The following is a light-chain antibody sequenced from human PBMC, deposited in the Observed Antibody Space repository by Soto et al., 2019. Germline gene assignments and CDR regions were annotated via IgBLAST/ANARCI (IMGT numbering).Light chain of an antibody. CDR3: QQYNSWYT. CDR1: QSINGN. J-gene: IGKJ2*01. V-gene: IGKV3-15*01. CDR2: GTS. Sequence: EIVMTQSPATLSVSPGERATLSCRASQSINGNLAWYQRKPGQAPRLLMYGTSVRATGIPARFSGSGSGTEYTLTIGSLQSEDFAVFYCQQYNSWYTFGQGTKLEIK.